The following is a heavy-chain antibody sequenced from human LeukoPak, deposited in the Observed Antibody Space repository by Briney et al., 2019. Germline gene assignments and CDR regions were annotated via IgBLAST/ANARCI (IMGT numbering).Heavy chain of an antibody. Sequence: SETLSLTCTVSGGSISSYYWSWIRQPPGKGLEWIGYIHYSGSTNYNPSLKSRVTISVDTSKNQFSPKLSSVTAADTAVYYCARGATMVRGAANHWGQGTLVTVSS. J-gene: IGHJ5*02. V-gene: IGHV4-59*01. CDR2: IHYSGST. CDR1: GGSISSYY. CDR3: ARGATMVRGAANH. D-gene: IGHD3-10*01.